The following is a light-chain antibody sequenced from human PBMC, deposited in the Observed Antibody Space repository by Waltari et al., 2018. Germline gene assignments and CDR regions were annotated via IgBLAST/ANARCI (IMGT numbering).Light chain of an antibody. J-gene: IGKJ4*01. CDR2: DAS. CDR1: QDIRKY. CDR3: QQYANLPLT. Sequence: DIQMTQSPSSLSASVGDRVTITCQASQDIRKYLNWFQQKPGKAPQVLIFDASNSQAAVPSRFSGSGSGTDFAFTSSSLQPEDIGTYFCQQYANLPLTFGGGTGVEIK. V-gene: IGKV1-33*01.